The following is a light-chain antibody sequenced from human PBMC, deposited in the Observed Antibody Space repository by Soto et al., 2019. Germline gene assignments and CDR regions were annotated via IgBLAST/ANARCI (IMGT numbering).Light chain of an antibody. CDR1: SSDVGAYNS. CDR2: DVS. V-gene: IGLV2-14*01. Sequence: QSALTQPASVSGSPGQSITISCTGTSSDVGAYNSVSWYQQHPGKAPKLIIYDVSTRPSGISDRFSGSKSGNTASLPISGLQAEDESDYYCSSYTTIVTYVFGTGTKLTVL. CDR3: SSYTTIVTYV. J-gene: IGLJ1*01.